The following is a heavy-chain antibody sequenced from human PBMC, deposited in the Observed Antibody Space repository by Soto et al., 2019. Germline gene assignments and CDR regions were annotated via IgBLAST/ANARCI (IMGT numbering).Heavy chain of an antibody. D-gene: IGHD3-10*01. CDR1: GYTFTGHY. Sequence: ASVKVSCKASGYTFTGHYMHCVRQVSGKGLEYLGWLKSDNGGAYSAPKFQGRVTFTRDTSTTTAYMELSGLRSDDTAVYFCARDLCPLGSGSACPKFGLGFWGQGTTVTVSS. J-gene: IGHJ6*02. CDR3: ARDLCPLGSGSACPKFGLGF. V-gene: IGHV1-2*02. CDR2: LKSDNGGA.